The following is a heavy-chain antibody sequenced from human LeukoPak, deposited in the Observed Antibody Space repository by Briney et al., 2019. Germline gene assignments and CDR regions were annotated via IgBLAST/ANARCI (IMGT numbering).Heavy chain of an antibody. J-gene: IGHJ4*02. CDR2: IYPGDSDT. CDR3: ARSRSGWPVDY. Sequence: GESLKISCKGSGYNFTSYWIAWVRQIPEKGLELMKIIYPGDSDTRYSPSVQGQVTISADKSISTAYLQWSSLKASDTAMYYCARSRSGWPVDYWGQGTLVTVSS. CDR1: GYNFTSYW. V-gene: IGHV5-51*01. D-gene: IGHD6-19*01.